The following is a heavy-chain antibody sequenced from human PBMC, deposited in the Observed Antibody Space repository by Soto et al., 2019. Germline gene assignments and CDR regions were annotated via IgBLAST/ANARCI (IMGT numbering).Heavy chain of an antibody. CDR2: ISWDGGST. V-gene: IGHV3-43*01. J-gene: IGHJ1*01. D-gene: IGHD2-15*01. CDR3: AREHLGYCSGGSCYGEIGYFQH. Sequence: GGSLRLSCAASGFTFDDYTMHWVRQAPGKGLEWVSLISWDGGSTYYADSVKGRFTISRDNSKNSLYLQMNSLRTEDTALYYCAREHLGYCSGGSCYGEIGYFQHWGQGTLVTVSS. CDR1: GFTFDDYT.